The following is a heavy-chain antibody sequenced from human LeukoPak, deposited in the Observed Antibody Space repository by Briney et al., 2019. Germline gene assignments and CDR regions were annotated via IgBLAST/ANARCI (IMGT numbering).Heavy chain of an antibody. CDR1: GYSISSGYY. Sequence: SETLSLTCAVSGYSISSGYYWGWIRQPPGKGLEWIGSIYYSGSTYYNPSLKSRVTISVDTSKNQFSLKLSSVTAADTAVYYCARDPDGTQVWGQGTLVTVSS. D-gene: IGHD1-14*01. CDR3: ARDPDGTQV. CDR2: IYYSGST. J-gene: IGHJ4*02. V-gene: IGHV4-38-2*02.